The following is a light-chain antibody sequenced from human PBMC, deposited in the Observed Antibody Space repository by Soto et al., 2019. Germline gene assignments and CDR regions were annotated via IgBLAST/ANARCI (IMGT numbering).Light chain of an antibody. J-gene: IGKJ1*01. Sequence: DIQMTQSPSSLSASVGDRVTIACRASQSISSNLNWYQQKPGKAPKLLIYAASNSQSGVPSRFSGSGSGTDFTLTISSLQPEDFATYYCQQSYSTPRTFGQGTKVDIK. CDR1: QSISSN. CDR2: AAS. V-gene: IGKV1-39*01. CDR3: QQSYSTPRT.